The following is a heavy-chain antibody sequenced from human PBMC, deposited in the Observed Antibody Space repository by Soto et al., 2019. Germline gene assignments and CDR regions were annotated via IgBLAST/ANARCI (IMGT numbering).Heavy chain of an antibody. CDR2: INPNSGGT. D-gene: IGHD2-2*01. CDR3: ARNRGYCSSTSCYGPGGMDV. Sequence: ASVKVSCKASGYTFTGYYMHWVRQAPGQGLEWMGWINPNSGGTNYAQKFQGWVTMTRDTSISTAYMELSRLRSDDTAVYYCARNRGYCSSTSCYGPGGMDVWGQGTTVTVSS. CDR1: GYTFTGYY. V-gene: IGHV1-2*04. J-gene: IGHJ6*02.